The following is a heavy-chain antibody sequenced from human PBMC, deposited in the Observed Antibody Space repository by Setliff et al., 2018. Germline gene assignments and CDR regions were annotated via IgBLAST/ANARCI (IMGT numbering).Heavy chain of an antibody. D-gene: IGHD3-22*01. CDR3: ARGKIRITMIVVPTGGAFDI. Sequence: PGGSLRLSCAASGFTFSDYYMNWVRQAPGKGLEWVSSISTSSTYIYYADSVKGRFTISRDNARDSLFLQMNTLRAADTAVYYCARGKIRITMIVVPTGGAFDIWGQGTMVTVSS. CDR2: ISTSSTYI. CDR1: GFTFSDYY. J-gene: IGHJ3*02. V-gene: IGHV3-21*01.